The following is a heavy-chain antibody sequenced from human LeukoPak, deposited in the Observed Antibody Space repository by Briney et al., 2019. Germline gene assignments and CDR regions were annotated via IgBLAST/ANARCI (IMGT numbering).Heavy chain of an antibody. CDR2: IYYSGST. J-gene: IGHJ4*02. V-gene: IGHV4-31*03. CDR3: ARDPVAAAGIFDY. D-gene: IGHD6-13*01. Sequence: SQTLSLTCTVSGGSISSGGYYWSWIRQHPGKGLEWIGYIYYSGSTYYNPSPKRRVTISVDTSKNQFSLKLSSVTAADTAVYYCARDPVAAAGIFDYWGQGTLVTVSS. CDR1: GGSISSGGYY.